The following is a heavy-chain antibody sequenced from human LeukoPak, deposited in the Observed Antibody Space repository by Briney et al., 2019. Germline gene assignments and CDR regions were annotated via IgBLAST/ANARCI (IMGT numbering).Heavy chain of an antibody. Sequence: GGSLRLSCAASGFTFSSYGMSWVRQAPGKGLEWLSGFSGSGGGTYYADSVKGRFTISRDNSKNTLYLQMNRLRAEDTAVYYCARAGSIRFDYWGQGTLVTVSS. V-gene: IGHV3-23*01. D-gene: IGHD1-26*01. CDR3: ARAGSIRFDY. CDR2: FSGSGGGT. CDR1: GFTFSSYG. J-gene: IGHJ4*02.